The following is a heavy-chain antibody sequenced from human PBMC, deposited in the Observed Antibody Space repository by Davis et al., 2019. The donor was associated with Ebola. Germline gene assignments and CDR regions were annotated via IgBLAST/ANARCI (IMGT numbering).Heavy chain of an antibody. D-gene: IGHD2-8*01. CDR2: IYFIGST. J-gene: IGHJ5*02. V-gene: IGHV4-59*01. CDR3: ARIVKYCIDAVCQNWFDP. CDR1: GGSIGSYY. Sequence: MPSETLSLTCTISGGSIGSYYWGWIRQPPGKGLEWIGYIYFIGSTKYNPSLKSRVTMSVDTSKNQFSLRLRSVTAADTAVYYCARIVKYCIDAVCQNWFDPWGQGTLVTVSS.